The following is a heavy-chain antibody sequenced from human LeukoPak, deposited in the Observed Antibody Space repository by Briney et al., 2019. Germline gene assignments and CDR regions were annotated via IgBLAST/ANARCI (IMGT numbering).Heavy chain of an antibody. CDR2: IYYSGST. Sequence: SETLSLTCTVSGGSISSSDYYWSWIRQPPGKGLEWIGYIYYSGSTYYNPSLKSRVTISVDTSKNQFSLKLSSVTAADTAVYYCAREYYYDSSGYKGFEYYYYYYMDVWGKGTTVTVSS. CDR3: AREYYYDSSGYKGFEYYYYYYMDV. CDR1: GGSISSSDYY. V-gene: IGHV4-30-4*08. D-gene: IGHD3-22*01. J-gene: IGHJ6*03.